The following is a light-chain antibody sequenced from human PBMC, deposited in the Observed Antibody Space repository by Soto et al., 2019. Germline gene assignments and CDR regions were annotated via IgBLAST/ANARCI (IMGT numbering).Light chain of an antibody. CDR1: QDISNY. Sequence: DIQMTQSPSSLSASVGDRVTITCQASQDISNYLNWYQQKPEKDPKLLIYDASNLETGVQSMFSESGSVIDYRVEISSLKPEDIVTYYCQQYDNLYNFGERTKLEI. CDR3: QQYDNLYN. J-gene: IGKJ2*01. CDR2: DAS. V-gene: IGKV1-33*01.